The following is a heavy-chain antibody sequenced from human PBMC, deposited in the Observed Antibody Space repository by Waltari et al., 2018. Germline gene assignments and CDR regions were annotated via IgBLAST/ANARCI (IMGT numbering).Heavy chain of an antibody. D-gene: IGHD2-15*01. CDR2: MYYSGST. Sequence: QLQLQESGPGLVKASETLSLTCTVSGDSISSSSYYWGCVRQPPGKGLEWIGNMYYSGSTYDNPSLKSRATISGDTSKSQFSLKLSSVTAADTSMYYCVRHARTTSGGKHFDHWGQGMLVTVSP. V-gene: IGHV4-39*01. CDR3: VRHARTTSGGKHFDH. CDR1: GDSISSSSYY. J-gene: IGHJ4*02.